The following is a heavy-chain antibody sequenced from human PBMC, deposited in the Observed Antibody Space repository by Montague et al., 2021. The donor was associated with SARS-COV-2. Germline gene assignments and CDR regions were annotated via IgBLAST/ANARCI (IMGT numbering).Heavy chain of an antibody. V-gene: IGHV4-61*02. J-gene: IGHJ6*02. CDR3: AREYGDYAYYYGLDV. D-gene: IGHD4-17*01. CDR1: GGSIRSGSYY. Sequence: TPSLTCTVSGGSIRSGSYYWSWIRQPAGKGLEWIGRIYSSGSTNYNPSLKSRVTMSVDTSKNQFSLKVSSVTAADTAVYYCAREYGDYAYYYGLDVWGQGTTVTVSS. CDR2: IYSSGST.